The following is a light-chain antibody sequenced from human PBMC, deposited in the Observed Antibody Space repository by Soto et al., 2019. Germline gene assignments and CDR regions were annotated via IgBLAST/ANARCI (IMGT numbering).Light chain of an antibody. CDR2: AAS. V-gene: IGKV3-11*01. CDR1: QSVSNY. CDR3: QQRSNWPIT. Sequence: EIVLTQSPGTVSLSPGERATLSCRASQSVSNYLAWYQQKPGQAPRLLIYAASIRATGIPARFSGSGSGTDFTLTISSLEPEDFAVYYCQQRSNWPITFGQGTRLEIK. J-gene: IGKJ5*01.